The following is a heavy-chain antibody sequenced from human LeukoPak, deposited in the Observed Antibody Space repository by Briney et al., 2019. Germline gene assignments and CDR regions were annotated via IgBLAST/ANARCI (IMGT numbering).Heavy chain of an antibody. V-gene: IGHV3-11*03. Sequence: GGSLRLSCAASGFTFSDYYMSWIRQAPGKGLEWVSYISSSSSYTNYADSVKGRFTISRDNAKNSLYLQMNSLRAEDTAVYYCAKFGKMVRGVIQNWFDPWGQGTLVTVSS. CDR3: AKFGKMVRGVIQNWFDP. CDR1: GFTFSDYY. CDR2: ISSSSSYT. J-gene: IGHJ5*02. D-gene: IGHD3-10*01.